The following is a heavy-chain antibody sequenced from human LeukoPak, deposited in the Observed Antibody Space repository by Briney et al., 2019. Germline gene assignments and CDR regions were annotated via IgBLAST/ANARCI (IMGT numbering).Heavy chain of an antibody. CDR2: ISSSSYI. D-gene: IGHD3-3*01. CDR1: GFTFSSYS. J-gene: IGHJ4*02. V-gene: IGHV3-21*01. CDR3: ARDVTYYDFWSGYYDTLGYFDY. Sequence: SGGSLRLSCAASGFTFSSYSMNWVRQAPGKGLEWVSSISSSSYIYYADSVKGRFTISRDNAKNSLYLQMNSPRAEDTAVYYCARDVTYYDFWSGYYDTLGYFDYWGQGTLVTVSS.